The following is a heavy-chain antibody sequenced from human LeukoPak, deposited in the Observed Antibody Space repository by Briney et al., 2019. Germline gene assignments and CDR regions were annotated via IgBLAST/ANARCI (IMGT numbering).Heavy chain of an antibody. CDR3: ATLDGVDY. Sequence: PGGSLRLSCAASGFTFSSYGMHWVRQAPGKGLEWVAVISYDGSNKYYADSVKGRFTISRDNSKNTLYPQMNSLRAEDTAVYYCATLDGVDYWGQGTLVTVSS. J-gene: IGHJ4*02. CDR2: ISYDGSNK. CDR1: GFTFSSYG. D-gene: IGHD1-1*01. V-gene: IGHV3-30*03.